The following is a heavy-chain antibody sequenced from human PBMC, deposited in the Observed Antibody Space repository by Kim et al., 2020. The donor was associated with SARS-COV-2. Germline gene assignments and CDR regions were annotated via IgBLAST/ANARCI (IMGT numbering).Heavy chain of an antibody. CDR1: GFSLSTSGMC. J-gene: IGHJ6*02. Sequence: SGPTLVNPTQTLTLTCTFSGFSLSTSGMCVSWIRPPPGKALEWLALIDWDDDKYYSTSLKTRLTISKDTSKNQVVLTMTNMDPVDTATYYCARINQDVRAWVYGMDVWGQGTTVTVSS. D-gene: IGHD4-17*01. CDR2: IDWDDDK. CDR3: ARINQDVRAWVYGMDV. V-gene: IGHV2-70*01.